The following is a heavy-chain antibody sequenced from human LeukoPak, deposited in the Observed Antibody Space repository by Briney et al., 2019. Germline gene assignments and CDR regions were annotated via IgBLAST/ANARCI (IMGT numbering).Heavy chain of an antibody. CDR2: ISSSGNTI. V-gene: IGHV3-48*04. J-gene: IGHJ4*02. Sequence: QSGGSLRLSCAASGFTFRSYDMNWVRQTPGKGLEWVSYISSSGNTIYHADSVKGRFTISRDNGKNSLYLQVNSLRAEDTAVYYCANDMAGRDDYWGQGTLVTGSS. D-gene: IGHD6-19*01. CDR1: GFTFRSYD. CDR3: ANDMAGRDDY.